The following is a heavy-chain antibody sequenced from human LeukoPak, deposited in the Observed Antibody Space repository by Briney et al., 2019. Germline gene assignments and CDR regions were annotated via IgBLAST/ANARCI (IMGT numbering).Heavy chain of an antibody. J-gene: IGHJ6*02. CDR2: IYYSGST. CDR3: AWPSRYGYGMDV. Sequence: SETLSLTCTVSGGSISSYYWSWIRQPPGKGLEWIGYIYYSGSTNYNPSLKSRVTISVDTSKNQFSLKLSSVTAADTAVYYCAWPSRYGYGMDVWGQGTTVTVSS. CDR1: GGSISSYY. V-gene: IGHV4-59*01. D-gene: IGHD1-1*01.